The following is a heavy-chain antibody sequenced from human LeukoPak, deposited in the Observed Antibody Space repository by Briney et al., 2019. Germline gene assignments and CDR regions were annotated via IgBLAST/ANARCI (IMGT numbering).Heavy chain of an antibody. J-gene: IGHJ3*02. CDR1: GGTFSSYA. D-gene: IGHD1-26*01. Sequence: SVKVSCKASGGTFSSYAISWVRQAPGQGLEWMGRIIPIFGTANYAQKFQGRVTITTDESTSTAYMELSSLRSEDTAVYYCARVVGATGAFDIWGQGTMVTVSS. V-gene: IGHV1-69*05. CDR2: IIPIFGTA. CDR3: ARVVGATGAFDI.